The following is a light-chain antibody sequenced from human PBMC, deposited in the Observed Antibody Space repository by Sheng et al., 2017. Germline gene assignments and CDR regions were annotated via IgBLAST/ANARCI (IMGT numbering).Light chain of an antibody. V-gene: IGKV3D-20*02. CDR2: GAS. CDR3: QQRRSWPLT. CDR1: QSVSRNY. Sequence: EIVLTQSPAILSVSPGERATLSCRASQSVSRNYLAWFQQKPGQSPRLLIYGASSRATGIPDRFSASGSGTDFTLTISRLEPEDFAVYSCQQRRSWPLTFGGGTKVEIK. J-gene: IGKJ4*01.